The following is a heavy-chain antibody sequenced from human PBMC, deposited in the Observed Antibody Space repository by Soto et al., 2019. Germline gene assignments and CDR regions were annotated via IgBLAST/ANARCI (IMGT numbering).Heavy chain of an antibody. J-gene: IGHJ4*02. V-gene: IGHV3-48*02. CDR2: ISGTSNNI. Sequence: GGSLRLSCAASGFTLSDYNMSWVRQAPGKGLEWISFISGTSNNIYYADSVKGRFTISRDNAKNSLYLQMNSLRDEDTAMYYCARRSSSGYNFFDYWGQGTLVTVSS. D-gene: IGHD3-22*01. CDR1: GFTLSDYN. CDR3: ARRSSSGYNFFDY.